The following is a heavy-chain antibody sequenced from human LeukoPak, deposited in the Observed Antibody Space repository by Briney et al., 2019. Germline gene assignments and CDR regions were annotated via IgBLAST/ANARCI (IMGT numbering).Heavy chain of an antibody. D-gene: IGHD3-10*02. CDR3: AKRPAAVRGVIPYVDY. CDR1: GFMFRSSS. V-gene: IGHV3-23*01. J-gene: IGHJ4*02. CDR2: ISASAGNI. Sequence: TGGSLRLSCAAPGFMFRSSSMSWVRQVPGKGLEWVSTISASAGNIYYADSVKGRFTISRDNSKNTLFLQMNSLRAEDTAIYYCAKRPAAVRGVIPYVDYWGQGTLVTVSS.